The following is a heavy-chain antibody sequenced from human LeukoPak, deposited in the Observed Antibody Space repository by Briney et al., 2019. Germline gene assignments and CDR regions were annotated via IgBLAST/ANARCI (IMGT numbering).Heavy chain of an antibody. CDR1: GLTFNSYG. J-gene: IGHJ4*02. D-gene: IGHD2-21*01. V-gene: IGHV3-30*02. CDR2: IRYDGSNE. CDR3: CGDFDY. Sequence: QPGGSLRLSCAASGLTFNSYGMHWVRQAPDKGLEGGAFIRYDGSNEYYADSVKGRFTISRDNSKNTLYLQMNSLRGEDTAVYYCCGDFDYWGQGTLVTVSS.